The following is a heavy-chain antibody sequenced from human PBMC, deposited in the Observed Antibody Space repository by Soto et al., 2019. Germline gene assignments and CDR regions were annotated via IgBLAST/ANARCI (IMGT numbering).Heavy chain of an antibody. CDR3: ARGRRYSSSWYSPDP. CDR2: IWYDGSNK. J-gene: IGHJ5*02. Sequence: HPGGSLRLSCAASGFTFSSYGMHWVRQAPGKGLEWVAVIWYDGSNKYYADSVKGRFTISRDNSKNTLYLQMNSLRAEDTAVCYCARGRRYSSSWYSPDPWGQGTLVTVSS. CDR1: GFTFSSYG. D-gene: IGHD6-13*01. V-gene: IGHV3-33*01.